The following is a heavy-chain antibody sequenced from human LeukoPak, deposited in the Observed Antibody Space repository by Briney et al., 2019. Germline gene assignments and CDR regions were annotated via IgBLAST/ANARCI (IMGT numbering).Heavy chain of an antibody. CDR2: ISSSSSTI. CDR1: GFTFSSXS. CDR3: TRPGSFDY. D-gene: IGHD6-6*01. V-gene: IGHV3-48*01. Sequence: ASGFTFSSXSXXXVRQAPGKGLEWVSYISSSSSTIYYADSVKGRFTISRDNAKNSLYLQMNSLRAEDTAVYYCTRPGSFDYWGQGTLVTVSS. J-gene: IGHJ4*02.